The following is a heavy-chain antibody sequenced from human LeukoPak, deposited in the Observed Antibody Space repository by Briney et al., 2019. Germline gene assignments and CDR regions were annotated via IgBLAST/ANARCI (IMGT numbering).Heavy chain of an antibody. CDR1: GGSISSGSYY. J-gene: IGHJ4*02. V-gene: IGHV4-61*02. CDR3: ARGYCSGGSCHTLDY. Sequence: PSQTLSLTCTVSGGSISSGSYYWSWIRQPAGKGLEWIGRIYTSGSTNYNPSLKSRVTISVDTSKNQFFLKLSSMTAADTAVYYCARGYCSGGSCHTLDYWGQGTLVTVSS. CDR2: IYTSGST. D-gene: IGHD2-15*01.